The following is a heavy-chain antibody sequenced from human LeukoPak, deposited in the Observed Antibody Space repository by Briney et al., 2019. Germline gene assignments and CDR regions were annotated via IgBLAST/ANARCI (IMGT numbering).Heavy chain of an antibody. J-gene: IGHJ3*02. CDR1: GYSFTSYW. V-gene: IGHV5-51*01. CDR2: IYPGDSDT. D-gene: IGHD3-22*01. CDR3: ARQGYDSSGYYYGAFDI. Sequence: GESLKISCKGSGYSFTSYWIGWVRQMPGKGLEWMGIIYPGDSDTRYSPSFQGQVTISADKSISTAYLQRSSLKASDTAMYYCARQGYDSSGYYYGAFDIWGQGTMVTVSS.